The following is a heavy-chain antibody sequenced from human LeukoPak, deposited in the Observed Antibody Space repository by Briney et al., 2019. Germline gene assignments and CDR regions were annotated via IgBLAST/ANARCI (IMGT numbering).Heavy chain of an antibody. V-gene: IGHV3-15*01. CDR2: IKSKTDGGTT. Sequence: GGSLRLSCAASGFTFSNAWMSWVRQAPGKGLEWVGRIKSKTDGGTTDYAAPVKGRFTISRDDSKNTLYLQMNSLKTEDTAVYYCANNGDYGDYYLIDYWGQGTLVTVSS. CDR3: ANNGDYGDYYLIDY. J-gene: IGHJ4*02. D-gene: IGHD4-17*01. CDR1: GFTFSNAW.